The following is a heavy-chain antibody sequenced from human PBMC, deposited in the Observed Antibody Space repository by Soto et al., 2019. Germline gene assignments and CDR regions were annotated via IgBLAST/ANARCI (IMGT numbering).Heavy chain of an antibody. D-gene: IGHD6-13*01. Sequence: VGSLRLSCAASGFTFSSYWMSWVRQAPGKGLEWVANIKQDGSEKYYVDSVKGRFTISRDNAKNSLYLQMNSLRAEDTAVYYCAGAARGSWYYYYYYGMDVWGQGTTVTVSS. V-gene: IGHV3-7*03. CDR3: AGAARGSWYYYYYYGMDV. CDR1: GFTFSSYW. J-gene: IGHJ6*02. CDR2: IKQDGSEK.